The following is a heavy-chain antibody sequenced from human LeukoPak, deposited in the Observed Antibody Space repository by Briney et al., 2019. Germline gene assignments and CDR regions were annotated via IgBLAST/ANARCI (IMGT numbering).Heavy chain of an antibody. D-gene: IGHD2-15*01. Sequence: PGGSLRLSCAASGFTFNNYWMHWVRQAPGKGLVWVSRIKNDGKITTYADSVKGRFTTSRDDVKNTLYLQMNSLRVEDTAVYYCARDPRNVGLAPWGQGTLVTVSS. V-gene: IGHV3-74*01. CDR2: IKNDGKIT. J-gene: IGHJ5*02. CDR1: GFTFNNYW. CDR3: ARDPRNVGLAP.